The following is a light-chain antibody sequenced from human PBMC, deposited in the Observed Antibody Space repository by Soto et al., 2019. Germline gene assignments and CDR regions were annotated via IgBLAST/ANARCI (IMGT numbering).Light chain of an antibody. CDR3: QQCCSSPMWT. CDR2: GAS. Sequence: DIVLTQSPGTLSLSPGERATLSCRASQSISSRYLAWYQQRPGQAPRLLIYGASSRATGIPDRFSGSGSGTDFTLTISRLEPEDFAVHYCQQCCSSPMWTFGQGTKVEIK. CDR1: QSISSRY. V-gene: IGKV3-20*01. J-gene: IGKJ1*01.